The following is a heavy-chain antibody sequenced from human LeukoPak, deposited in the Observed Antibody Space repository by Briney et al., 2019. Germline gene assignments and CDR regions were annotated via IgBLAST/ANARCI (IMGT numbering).Heavy chain of an antibody. CDR3: ASYYDSSGYYASGRYDY. D-gene: IGHD3-22*01. J-gene: IGHJ4*02. CDR1: GGSISSGGYY. V-gene: IGHV4-30-2*01. Sequence: SETLSLTCTVSGGSISSGGYYWSWIRQPPGKGLEWIGYIYHSGSTYYNPSLKSRVTISVDRSKNQFSLKLSSVTAADTAVYYCASYYDSSGYYASGRYDYWGQGTLVTVSS. CDR2: IYHSGST.